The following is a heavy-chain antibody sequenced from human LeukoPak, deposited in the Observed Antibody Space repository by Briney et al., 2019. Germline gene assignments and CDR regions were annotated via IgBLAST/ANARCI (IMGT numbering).Heavy chain of an antibody. V-gene: IGHV3-23*01. J-gene: IGHJ4*02. CDR3: AKAAYYDILTGYTLLDY. CDR1: GFTFSSYA. D-gene: IGHD3-9*01. Sequence: GGSLRLSCAASGFTFSSYAMSWVRRAPGKGLEWVSAISGSGGSTYYADSVKGRFTISRDNSKNTLYLQMNSLRAEDTAVYYCAKAAYYDILTGYTLLDYWGQGTLVTVSS. CDR2: ISGSGGST.